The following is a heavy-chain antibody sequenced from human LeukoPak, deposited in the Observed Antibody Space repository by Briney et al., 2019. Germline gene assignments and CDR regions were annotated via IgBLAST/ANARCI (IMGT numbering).Heavy chain of an antibody. CDR1: GFTFSDYY. J-gene: IGHJ3*02. Sequence: GSLRLSCAASGFTFSDYYMSWIRQPPGKGLEWIGGINHSGSTNYNPSLKSRVTISVDTSKNQFSLKLSSVTAADTAVYYCAGDSSSLTDDAFDIWGQGTMVTVSS. CDR2: INHSGST. CDR3: AGDSSSLTDDAFDI. V-gene: IGHV4-34*08. D-gene: IGHD6-13*01.